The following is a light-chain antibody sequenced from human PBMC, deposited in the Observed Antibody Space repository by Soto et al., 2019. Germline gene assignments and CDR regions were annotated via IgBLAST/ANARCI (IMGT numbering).Light chain of an antibody. Sequence: SYELTQPPSVSVAPGQTATIPCGGNNIGSKTVHWYQQKPGQAPVLVVSDNSDRPSGIPERFSGSKSENTATLTIIRVEAGDEAGYYCSLYTSENAYVFGTGTKVTVL. CDR1: NIGSKT. J-gene: IGLJ1*01. CDR2: DNS. V-gene: IGLV3-21*02. CDR3: SLYTSENAYV.